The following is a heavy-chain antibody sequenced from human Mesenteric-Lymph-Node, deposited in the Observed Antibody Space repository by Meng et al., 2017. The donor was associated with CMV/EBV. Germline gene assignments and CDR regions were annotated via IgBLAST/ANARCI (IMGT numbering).Heavy chain of an antibody. CDR2: VIPVLGVA. Sequence: SVKVSCKASGGIFTDYSVAWVRQAPGQGLQWMGRVIPVLGVANYAQSFQGRVTMTADKSTNTAYMELSDLRSEGTAMYYCARDYSNTISSANWFDPWGQGTLVTVSS. J-gene: IGHJ5*02. CDR3: ARDYSNTISSANWFDP. D-gene: IGHD2/OR15-2a*01. CDR1: GGIFTDYS. V-gene: IGHV1-69*02.